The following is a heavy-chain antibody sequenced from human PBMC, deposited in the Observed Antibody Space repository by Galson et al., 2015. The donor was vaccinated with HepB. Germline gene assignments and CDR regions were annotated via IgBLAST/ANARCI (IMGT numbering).Heavy chain of an antibody. CDR2: IYPGDSDT. J-gene: IGHJ4*02. Sequence: QSGAEVKKPGESLKISCKGSGYSFTSYWIGWVRQMPGKGLEWMGIIYPGDSDTRYSPSFQGQVTISADKSISTAYLQWSSLKASDTAMYYCARSTYYYGSGSYDGRFDYWGQGTLVSVSS. D-gene: IGHD3-10*01. CDR3: ARSTYYYGSGSYDGRFDY. CDR1: GYSFTSYW. V-gene: IGHV5-51*03.